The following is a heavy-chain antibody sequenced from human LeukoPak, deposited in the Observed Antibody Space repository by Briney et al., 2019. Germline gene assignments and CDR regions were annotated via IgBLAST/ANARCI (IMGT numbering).Heavy chain of an antibody. CDR2: ISAYNGNT. D-gene: IGHD3-3*01. CDR1: GYTFTSYG. Sequence: GASVKVSCKASGYTFTSYGISWVRQAPGQGLEWMEWISAYNGNTNYAQKLQGRVTMTTDTSTSTAYMELRSLRSDYTAVYYCARDGITIFGVVISYYYYGMDVWGQGTTVTVSS. J-gene: IGHJ6*02. V-gene: IGHV1-18*01. CDR3: ARDGITIFGVVISYYYYGMDV.